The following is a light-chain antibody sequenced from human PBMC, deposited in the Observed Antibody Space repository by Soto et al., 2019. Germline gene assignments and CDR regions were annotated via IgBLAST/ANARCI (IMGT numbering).Light chain of an antibody. CDR2: GAS. CDR1: QSVSRSQ. Sequence: EIVLTQSPGTLSLSPGGRATLSSGTSQSVSRSQFAWYQQKGGQAPRLLVFGASSRATAIPARFSASGSGTDFTLTISKVEPEDSAVYYCQQYSSSPPTFGQGTKVDIK. V-gene: IGKV3-20*01. J-gene: IGKJ1*01. CDR3: QQYSSSPPT.